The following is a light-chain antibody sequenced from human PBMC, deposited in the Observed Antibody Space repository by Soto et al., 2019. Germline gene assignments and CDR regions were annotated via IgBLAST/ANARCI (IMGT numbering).Light chain of an antibody. CDR3: QQNYNTPET. J-gene: IGKJ1*01. CDR1: QSISTY. CDR2: GAF. Sequence: DLQMTQSPSSLSASVGDRVIITCRASQSISTYLNWFQQKPGKAPKLLIYGAFTLQGGVPSRFSGSGSGTDFTLTITSLQPEDFAAYYCQQNYNTPETFGQGTKVEI. V-gene: IGKV1-39*01.